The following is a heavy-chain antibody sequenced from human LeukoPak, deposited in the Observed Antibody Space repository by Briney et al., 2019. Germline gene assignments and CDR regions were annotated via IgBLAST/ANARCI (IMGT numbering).Heavy chain of an antibody. CDR3: AKDLSSAITSALVLDV. D-gene: IGHD3-22*01. V-gene: IGHV3-9*01. CDR2: ITWNRDNI. Sequence: GRSLRLSCTVSGFTFDDYAMHWVRHTPGKGLEWVAGITWNRDNIGYGDSVKGRFTISRDNVKNFLYLQMNSLRPEDTALYYCAKDLSSAITSALVLDVWGQGTTV. J-gene: IGHJ6*02. CDR1: GFTFDDYA.